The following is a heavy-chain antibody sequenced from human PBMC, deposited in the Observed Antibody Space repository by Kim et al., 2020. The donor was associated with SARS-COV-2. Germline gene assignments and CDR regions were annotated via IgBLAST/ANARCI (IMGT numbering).Heavy chain of an antibody. J-gene: IGHJ5*02. Sequence: SETLSLTCTVSGSSISSYYWSWIRQPAGKGLEWIGRIYTSGSTNYNPSLKSRVTMSVDTSKNQFSLKLSSVTAADTAVYYCARDWDNWNYVGWFDPWGQGTLVTVSS. CDR3: ARDWDNWNYVGWFDP. V-gene: IGHV4-4*07. CDR1: GSSISSYY. CDR2: IYTSGST. D-gene: IGHD1-7*01.